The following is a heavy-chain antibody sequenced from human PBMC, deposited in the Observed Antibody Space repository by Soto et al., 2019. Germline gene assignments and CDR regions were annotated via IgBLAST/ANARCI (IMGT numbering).Heavy chain of an antibody. J-gene: IGHJ4*02. Sequence: GASVKVSCKTSGYSFTTYAMHWVRQAPGQRPEWMGWLNPGNGDAKYSQKFQGRVTFTRDTSATTAYMELNSLRSEDTAVYFCARDKFFYGSGIFDFWGQGALVTVS. CDR2: LNPGNGDA. CDR3: ARDKFFYGSGIFDF. D-gene: IGHD3-10*01. CDR1: GYSFTTYA. V-gene: IGHV1-3*01.